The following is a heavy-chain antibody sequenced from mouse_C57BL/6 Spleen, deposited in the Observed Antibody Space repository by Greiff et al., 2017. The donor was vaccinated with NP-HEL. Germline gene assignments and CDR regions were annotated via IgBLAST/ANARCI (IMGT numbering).Heavy chain of an antibody. Sequence: EVQLVESGGGLVKPGGSLKLSCAASGFTFSDYGMHWVRQAPEKGLEWVAYISSGSSTIYYADTVKGRFTISRDNAKNTLFLQMTSLRSEDTAMYYCATDGYPLAMDYWGQGTSVTVSS. V-gene: IGHV5-17*01. CDR2: ISSGSSTI. D-gene: IGHD2-3*01. J-gene: IGHJ4*01. CDR3: ATDGYPLAMDY. CDR1: GFTFSDYG.